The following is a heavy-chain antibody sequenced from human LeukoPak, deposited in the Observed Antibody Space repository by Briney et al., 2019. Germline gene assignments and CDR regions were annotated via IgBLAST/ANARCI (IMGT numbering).Heavy chain of an antibody. D-gene: IGHD2-15*01. V-gene: IGHV4-61*02. J-gene: IGHJ4*02. CDR1: GGSISSGSYY. CDR2: IYTSGST. Sequence: SETLSLTCTVSGGSISSGSYYWGWIRQPAGKGLEWIGRIYTSGSTNYNPSLKSRVTISVDTSKNQFSLKLSSVTAADTAVYYCARGIVVVVAATPVTTGFDYWGQGTLVTVSS. CDR3: ARGIVVVVAATPVTTGFDY.